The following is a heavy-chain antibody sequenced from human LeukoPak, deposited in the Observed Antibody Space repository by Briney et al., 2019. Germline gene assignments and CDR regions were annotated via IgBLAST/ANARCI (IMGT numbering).Heavy chain of an antibody. CDR1: GGSISSYY. V-gene: IGHV4-59*01. CDR3: ARYCGGDCPDAFDI. D-gene: IGHD2-21*02. J-gene: IGHJ3*02. Sequence: VKPSETLSLTCTVSGGSISSYYWSWIRQPPGKGLEWVGYIYYSGSTNYNPSLKSRVTISVDTSKNQFSLKLSSVTAADTAVYYCARYCGGDCPDAFDIWGQGIMVTVSS. CDR2: IYYSGST.